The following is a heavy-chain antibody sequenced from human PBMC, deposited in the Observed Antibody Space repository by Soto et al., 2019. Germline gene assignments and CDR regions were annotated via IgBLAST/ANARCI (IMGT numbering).Heavy chain of an antibody. V-gene: IGHV4-34*01. CDR3: ARLGISGGGY. Sequence: PSETLSLTCAVYGGSFSGYYWSWIRQPPGKGLEWIGEINHSGSTNYNPSLKSRVTISVDTSKNQFSLKLSSVTATDTAVYYCARLGISGGGYWGQGTLVTVSS. CDR2: INHSGST. J-gene: IGHJ4*02. CDR1: GGSFSGYY. D-gene: IGHD6-19*01.